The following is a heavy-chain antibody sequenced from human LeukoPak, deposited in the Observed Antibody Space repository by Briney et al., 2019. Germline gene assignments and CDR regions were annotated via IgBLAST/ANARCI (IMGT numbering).Heavy chain of an antibody. J-gene: IGHJ6*02. Sequence: GESLRLSCAASGFTFSSYSMNWVRQAPGKGLEWVSSISSSSSYIYYADSVKGRFTISRDNANNSLYLQMNSLRAQDTAVHYCARVVYYYDSSGYSWDVWGQGTTVTASS. CDR3: ARVVYYYDSSGYSWDV. V-gene: IGHV3-21*01. CDR2: ISSSSSYI. D-gene: IGHD3-22*01. CDR1: GFTFSSYS.